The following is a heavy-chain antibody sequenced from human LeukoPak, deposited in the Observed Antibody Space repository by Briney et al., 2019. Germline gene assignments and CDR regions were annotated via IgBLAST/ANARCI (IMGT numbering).Heavy chain of an antibody. V-gene: IGHV4-59*01. Sequence: SETLSLTCIVSGGSFSSSYWSWIRQPPGKGLEWIAYIYSNGNTDSNPSLKSRVTIAVDTSQSQFSLKLSSVTAADTAVYYCARGLVGLTPHAGVFQIWGQGTKVTVSS. CDR2: IYSNGNT. J-gene: IGHJ3*02. CDR3: ARGLVGLTPHAGVFQI. CDR1: GGSFSSSY. D-gene: IGHD1-26*01.